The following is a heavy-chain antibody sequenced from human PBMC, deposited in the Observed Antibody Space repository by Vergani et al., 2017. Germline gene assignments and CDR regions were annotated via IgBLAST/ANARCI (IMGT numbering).Heavy chain of an antibody. CDR3: ATEYYDILTGYYTGFDY. D-gene: IGHD3-9*01. V-gene: IGHV4-34*01. J-gene: IGHJ4*02. CDR2: INHSGST. Sequence: QVQLEESGPGLVKPSETLSLTCAVYGGSFSGYYWSWIRQPPGKGLEWIGEINHSGSTNYNPSLKSRVTISVDTSKNQFSLKLSSVTAADTAVYYCATEYYDILTGYYTGFDYWGQGTLVTVSS. CDR1: GGSFSGYY.